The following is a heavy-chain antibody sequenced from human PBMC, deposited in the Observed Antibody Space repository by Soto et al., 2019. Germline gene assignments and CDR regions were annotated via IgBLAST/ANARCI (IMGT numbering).Heavy chain of an antibody. CDR3: ARDKDRQQLGGNYYYILDV. V-gene: IGHV1-69*12. CDR1: GGTFSTSA. D-gene: IGHD3-3*02. CDR2: IMPVFATP. J-gene: IGHJ6*02. Sequence: QVQLMQSGAEVKKPGSSVKVSCKASGGTFSTSAISWVRQAPGEGLEWVGGIMPVFATPDYAQKFQGRVTISAAESTTPAYLELTSLTTDDTAVYYCARDKDRQQLGGNYYYILDVWGQGTAITVSS.